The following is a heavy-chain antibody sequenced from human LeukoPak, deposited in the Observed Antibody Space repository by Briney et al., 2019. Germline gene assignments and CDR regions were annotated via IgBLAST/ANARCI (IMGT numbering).Heavy chain of an antibody. CDR1: GGSFSGYY. J-gene: IGHJ5*02. CDR3: ARRKRYCSSTSCYGPGWFDP. D-gene: IGHD2-2*01. V-gene: IGHV4-34*01. Sequence: SETLSLTCAVYGGSFSGYYRSWIRQPPGKGLEWIGEINHSGSTNYNPSLKSRVTISVDTSKNQFSLKLSSVTAADTAVYYCARRKRYCSSTSCYGPGWFDPWGQGTLVTVSS. CDR2: INHSGST.